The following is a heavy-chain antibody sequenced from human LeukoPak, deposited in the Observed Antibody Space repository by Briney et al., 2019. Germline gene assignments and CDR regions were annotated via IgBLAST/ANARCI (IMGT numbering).Heavy chain of an antibody. CDR2: INHSGST. V-gene: IGHV4-34*01. D-gene: IGHD6-19*01. CDR1: GGSISSYY. Sequence: SETLSLTCTVSGGSISSYYWSWIRQPPGKGLEWIGEINHSGSTNYNPSLKSRVTISVDTSKNQFSLKLSSVTAADTAVYYCARELRQWLVVNWFDPWGQGTLVTVSS. CDR3: ARELRQWLVVNWFDP. J-gene: IGHJ5*02.